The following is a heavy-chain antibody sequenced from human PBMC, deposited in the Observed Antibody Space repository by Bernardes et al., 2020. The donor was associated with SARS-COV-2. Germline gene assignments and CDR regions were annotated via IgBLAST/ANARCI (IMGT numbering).Heavy chain of an antibody. Sequence: GGSLRLSCAASGFTFSSYAMSWVRQAPGKGLEWVSAISGSGGSTYYADSVKGRFTISRDNSKNTLYLQMNSLRAEDTAVYYCAKASPVVVTETPDFDYWGQGTLVTVSS. CDR2: ISGSGGST. CDR3: AKASPVVVTETPDFDY. J-gene: IGHJ4*02. V-gene: IGHV3-23*01. D-gene: IGHD2-21*02. CDR1: GFTFSSYA.